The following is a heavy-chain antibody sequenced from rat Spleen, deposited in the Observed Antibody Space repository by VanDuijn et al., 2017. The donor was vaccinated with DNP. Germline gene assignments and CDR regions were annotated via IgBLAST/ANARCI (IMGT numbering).Heavy chain of an antibody. Sequence: EVQLVESGGGPVQPGRSLKLSCVASGFIFSDHNMAWVRQAPKTSLAWVATISYDGSDTYYRDSMKGRFTISRDNAKNTLYLQMDSLRSEDTATYYCATSESAGFVYWGQGTLVTVSS. J-gene: IGHJ3*01. D-gene: IGHD3-7*01. V-gene: IGHV5-7*01. CDR1: GFIFSDHN. CDR2: ISYDGSDT. CDR3: ATSESAGFVY.